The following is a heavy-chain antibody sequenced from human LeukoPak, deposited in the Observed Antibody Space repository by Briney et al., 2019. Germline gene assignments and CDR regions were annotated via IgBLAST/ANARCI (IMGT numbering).Heavy chain of an antibody. D-gene: IGHD2-2*01. J-gene: IGHJ6*03. CDR1: GGTFSSYA. CDR3: ASKGDCSSTSCQPYYYYYYMDV. CDR2: IIPIFGTA. Sequence: ASVKVSCKASGGTFSSYAISWVRQAPGQGLEWMGGIIPIFGTANYAQKFQGRVTITTDESTSTAYMELSSLRSEDTAVYYCASKGDCSSTSCQPYYYYYYMDVWGKGTTVTVSS. V-gene: IGHV1-69*05.